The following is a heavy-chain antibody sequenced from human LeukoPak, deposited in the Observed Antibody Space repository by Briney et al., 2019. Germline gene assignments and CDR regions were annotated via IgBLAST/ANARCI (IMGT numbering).Heavy chain of an antibody. V-gene: IGHV3-30*03. CDR3: VLIMYSSGFCYEGTFDY. CDR2: ISYDGSNK. Sequence: PGGSLRLSCAASGFTFSSYGMHWARQAPGKGLEWVALISYDGSNKYYADSVKGRFTISRDNSKNTLYLQMNSLRAEDTDVYHCVLIMYSSGFCYEGTFDYWARETLVSVSS. J-gene: IGHJ4*02. CDR1: GFTFSSYG. D-gene: IGHD3-22*01.